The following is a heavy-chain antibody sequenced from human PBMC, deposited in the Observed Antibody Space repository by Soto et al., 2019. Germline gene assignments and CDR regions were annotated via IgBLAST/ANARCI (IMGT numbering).Heavy chain of an antibody. Sequence: GGSLRLSCAASGFTFSSYAMSWVRQAPGKGLEWVSAISGSGGSTYYADSVKGRFTISRDNAKNSLYLQMNSLRAEDTAVYYCARTQYYDILTGYYEPYYYYYGMDVWGQGTTVTVSS. CDR3: ARTQYYDILTGYYEPYYYYYGMDV. V-gene: IGHV3-23*01. CDR1: GFTFSSYA. J-gene: IGHJ6*02. CDR2: ISGSGGST. D-gene: IGHD3-9*01.